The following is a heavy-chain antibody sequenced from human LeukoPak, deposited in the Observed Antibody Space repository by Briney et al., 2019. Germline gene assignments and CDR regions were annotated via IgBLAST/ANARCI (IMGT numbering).Heavy chain of an antibody. Sequence: SETLSLTCTVSGGSVTSGSYYWSWIRQHPGKGLEWIGYIYYSGTTYYNPSLKSRVSISQDTSKNQFSLNLSSVTAADTAVYYCARDLGQYSYIGSWGQGTLVTVSS. V-gene: IGHV4-31*03. CDR1: GGSVTSGSYY. CDR2: IYYSGTT. J-gene: IGHJ4*02. D-gene: IGHD5-18*01. CDR3: ARDLGQYSYIGS.